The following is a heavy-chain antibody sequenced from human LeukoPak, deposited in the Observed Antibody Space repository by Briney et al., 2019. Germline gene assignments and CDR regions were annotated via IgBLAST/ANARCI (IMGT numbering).Heavy chain of an antibody. Sequence: PSEALSLTCTVSSGSFTNYYWSWIRQPPEKGLEWIGEINHSGSTNYNPSLKSRVTISVDTSKNQFSLRLSSVTAADTAVYYCARGRILKAAAGISPLYYFDYWGQGTLVTVSS. J-gene: IGHJ4*02. CDR1: SGSFTNYY. CDR2: INHSGST. V-gene: IGHV4-34*01. D-gene: IGHD6-13*01. CDR3: ARGRILKAAAGISPLYYFDY.